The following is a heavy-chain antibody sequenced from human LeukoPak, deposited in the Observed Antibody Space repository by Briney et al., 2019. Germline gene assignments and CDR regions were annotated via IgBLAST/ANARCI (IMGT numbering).Heavy chain of an antibody. J-gene: IGHJ4*02. CDR1: GGSISSSNW. Sequence: PSETLSLTCAVSGGSISSSNWWSWVRQPPGKGLEWIGEIYHSGSTNYNPSLKSRVTISVDKSKNQFSLKLSSVTAADTAVYYCARGYPRGHPRGNYYFDYWGQGTLVTVSS. CDR2: IYHSGST. D-gene: IGHD1-7*01. V-gene: IGHV4-4*02. CDR3: ARGYPRGHPRGNYYFDY.